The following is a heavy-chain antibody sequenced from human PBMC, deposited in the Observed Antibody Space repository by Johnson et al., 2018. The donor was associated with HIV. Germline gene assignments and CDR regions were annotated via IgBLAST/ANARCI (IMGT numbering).Heavy chain of an antibody. CDR2: ISYDGANK. CDR3: ARVLESKVAAGSWAFDI. Sequence: VESGGGVVQPGRSLRLSCAASGFTFSTYDMHWVRQAPGKGLEWVAVISYDGANKYYADSVKGRFTISRDNSKNTLYLQMNSLTTEDTAVYYCARVLESKVAAGSWAFDIWGQGTMVTVSS. V-gene: IGHV3-30-3*01. J-gene: IGHJ3*02. D-gene: IGHD6-13*01. CDR1: GFTFSTYD.